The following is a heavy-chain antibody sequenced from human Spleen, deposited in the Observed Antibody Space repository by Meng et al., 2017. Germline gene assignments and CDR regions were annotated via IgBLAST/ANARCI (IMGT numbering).Heavy chain of an antibody. V-gene: IGHV1-69*10. CDR3: ASWLLGGYCTNGVCFYGMDV. D-gene: IGHD2-8*01. Sequence: SVKVSCKPSGYSFTAYYIHWVRQAPGQGLEWMGGIIPIFGLANYAQNFQGRVTFTADSSTSTAYMELSSLRSEDTAVYYCASWLLGGYCTNGVCFYGMDVWGQGTTVTVSS. CDR2: IIPIFGLA. CDR1: GYSFTAYY. J-gene: IGHJ6*02.